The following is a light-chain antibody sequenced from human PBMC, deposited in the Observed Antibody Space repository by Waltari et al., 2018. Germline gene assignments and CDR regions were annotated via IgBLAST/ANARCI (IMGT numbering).Light chain of an antibody. CDR1: SSNIANND. J-gene: IGLJ3*02. CDR2: DNN. Sequence: QSVLTQPTPVSAAPGQRVPISRSGGSSNIANNDVPCYKQFPGTAPKLLITDNNKRPFGIPDRFSGSKCGTSGTLGITGLQNGDEADYYCSTWDGRLSVVVFGGGTKVTVL. CDR3: STWDGRLSVVV. V-gene: IGLV1-51*01.